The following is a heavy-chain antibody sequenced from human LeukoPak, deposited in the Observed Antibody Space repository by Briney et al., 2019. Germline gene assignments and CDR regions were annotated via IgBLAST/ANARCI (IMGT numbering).Heavy chain of an antibody. CDR2: ISYDGSNK. CDR1: GFTFSSYG. CDR3: ARDGDLRYWDY. D-gene: IGHD3-9*01. Sequence: PGGSLRLSCAASGFTFSSYGMHWVRQAPGKGLEWVAVISYDGSNKYYADSVKGRFTISRDNSKNTLYLQMNSLRAEDTAVYYCARDGDLRYWDYWGQGTLVTVSS. V-gene: IGHV3-30*03. J-gene: IGHJ4*02.